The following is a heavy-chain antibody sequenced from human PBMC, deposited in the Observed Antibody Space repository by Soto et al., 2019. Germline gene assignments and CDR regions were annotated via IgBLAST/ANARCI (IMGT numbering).Heavy chain of an antibody. D-gene: IGHD3-10*01. V-gene: IGHV4-61*01. CDR3: VYGFRDSYNYHYFDY. J-gene: IGHJ4*02. CDR1: GGSVSSSSYC. Sequence: SETLSLTCTVSGGSVSSSSYCWSWIRQPPWKRLEWIGYIYYSGSTNYNPSLKSRVTISVDTPKNQFSLVLGSVTAADTAVYYCVYGFRDSYNYHYFDYWGKGTMGTFSS. CDR2: IYYSGST.